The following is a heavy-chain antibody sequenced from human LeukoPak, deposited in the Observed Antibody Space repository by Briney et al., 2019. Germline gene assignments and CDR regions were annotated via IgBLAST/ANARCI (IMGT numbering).Heavy chain of an antibody. V-gene: IGHV3-69-1*02. CDR2: ITSTSRTI. D-gene: IGHD5-24*01. CDR1: GFNFNDYS. J-gene: IGHJ4*02. CDR3: ARDFPDNSLFDL. Sequence: PGRSLRLSCEVPGFNFNDYSMHWVRQAPGKGLEWVASITSTSRTIFYADSVQGRFIISRDNAKKTVSLEMNSLRGEDAALYYCARDFPDNSLFDLWGRGTLVSVSS.